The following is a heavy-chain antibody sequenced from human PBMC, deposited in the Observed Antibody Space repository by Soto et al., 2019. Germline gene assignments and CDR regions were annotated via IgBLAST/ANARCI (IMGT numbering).Heavy chain of an antibody. V-gene: IGHV1-46*01. CDR1: GYTFTSYY. J-gene: IGHJ4*01. CDR2: INPSGGST. D-gene: IGHD4-17*01. CDR3: ARGPITARGDYANY. Sequence: ASVKVSCKASGYTFTSYYMHWVRQAPGQGLEWMGIINPSGGSTSYAQNFQGRVTITRDTSASTAYMELNNLISEDTAVYFCARGPITARGDYANYWGQGTLVTVPQ.